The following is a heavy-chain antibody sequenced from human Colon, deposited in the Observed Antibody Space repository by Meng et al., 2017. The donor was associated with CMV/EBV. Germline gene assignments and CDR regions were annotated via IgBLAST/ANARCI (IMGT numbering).Heavy chain of an antibody. CDR2: IGARGNNI. CDR1: TFSEYY. Sequence: TFSEYYMTWSRQAPGKGLEWVSYIGARGNNIYYADSVKGRFTISRDNAKNSLYLQLNSLRAKDMAVYYCARERRHYDDNSGYGSIDYWGQGTLVTVSS. D-gene: IGHD3-22*01. CDR3: ARERRHYDDNSGYGSIDY. V-gene: IGHV3-11*04. J-gene: IGHJ4*02.